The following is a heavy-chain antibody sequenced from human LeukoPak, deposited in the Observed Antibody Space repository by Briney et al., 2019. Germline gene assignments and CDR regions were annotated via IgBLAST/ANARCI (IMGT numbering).Heavy chain of an antibody. Sequence: GGSLRLSCAASGFTFSSYAMHWVRQAPGKGLEWVSAISGSGGSTYYADSVKGRFTISRDNSKNTLYLQMNSLRAEDTAVYYCAKDLYYDSSGYSGAFDIWGQGTMVTVSS. CDR1: GFTFSSYA. D-gene: IGHD3-22*01. V-gene: IGHV3-23*01. J-gene: IGHJ3*02. CDR2: ISGSGGST. CDR3: AKDLYYDSSGYSGAFDI.